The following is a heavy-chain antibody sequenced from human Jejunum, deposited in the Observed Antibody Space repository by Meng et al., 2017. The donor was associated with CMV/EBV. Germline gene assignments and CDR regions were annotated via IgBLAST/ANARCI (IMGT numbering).Heavy chain of an antibody. CDR3: ARVRVHSSGWRPFDY. D-gene: IGHD6-19*01. Sequence: SISSSSHHWGWLRQPPGKGLEWIGNIYDSGSTYYNPSLKSRVSISKDTSKNQFSLRLDSVTAADTAVYYCARVRVHSSGWRPFDYWGRGTLVTVSS. CDR1: SISSSSHH. CDR2: IYDSGST. J-gene: IGHJ4*02. V-gene: IGHV4-39*07.